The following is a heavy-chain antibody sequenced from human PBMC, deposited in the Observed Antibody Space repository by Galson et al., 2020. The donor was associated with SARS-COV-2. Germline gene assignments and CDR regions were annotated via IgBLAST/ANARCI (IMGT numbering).Heavy chain of an antibody. J-gene: IGHJ4*02. D-gene: IGHD5-12*01. V-gene: IGHV5-51*01. CDR3: ARRFHKDGYNYEIDY. Sequence: GESLKISCKGSGYSFTNYWIGWVRQMPGKGLEWMGIIYPDDSDTRYSPSFQGRVTISADNSINTAYLQWSSLKASDTAMYYCARRFHKDGYNYEIDYWGQGTLVTVSS. CDR1: GYSFTNYW. CDR2: IYPDDSDT.